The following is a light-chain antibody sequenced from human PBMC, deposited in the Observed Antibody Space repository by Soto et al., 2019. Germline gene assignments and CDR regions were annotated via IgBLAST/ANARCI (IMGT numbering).Light chain of an antibody. J-gene: IGKJ4*01. CDR2: AAS. Sequence: DIQMTQSPSSLSASVGDRVTITCRGIQSISRALNWYQQKPGKAPKLLIYAASSLQSGVPSRFSGSGSGTDFTLTISSLQPEDFATYYCQQSYSTPLTFGGGTKVEIK. CDR1: QSISRA. V-gene: IGKV1-39*01. CDR3: QQSYSTPLT.